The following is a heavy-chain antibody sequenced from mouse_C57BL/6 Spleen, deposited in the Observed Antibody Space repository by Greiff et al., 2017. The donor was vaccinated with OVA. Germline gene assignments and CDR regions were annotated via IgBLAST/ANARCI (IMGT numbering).Heavy chain of an antibody. Sequence: VQLQQPGAELVRPGTSVKLSCKASGYTFTSYWMHWVKQRPGQGLEWIGVIDPSDSYTNYNQKFKGKATLTVDTSSSTAYMQLSSLTSEDSAVYYCASRRIITTVVATDYAMDYWGQGTSVTVSS. V-gene: IGHV1-59*01. D-gene: IGHD1-1*01. J-gene: IGHJ4*01. CDR2: IDPSDSYT. CDR1: GYTFTSYW. CDR3: ASRRIITTVVATDYAMDY.